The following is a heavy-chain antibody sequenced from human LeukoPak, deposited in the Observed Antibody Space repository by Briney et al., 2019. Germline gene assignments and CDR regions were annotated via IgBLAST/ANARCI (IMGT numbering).Heavy chain of an antibody. Sequence: PGGSQRLSCAVSGFTFTDYWMNWVRQAPGKGLEWVASIRQDGSEKTYVDSVKGRFTISRDNTKNSLSLQVNSLTVEDTAVYYCARDGTAAGLYFDLWGQGTMVTVSS. CDR1: GFTFTDYW. D-gene: IGHD6-13*01. CDR2: IRQDGSEK. CDR3: ARDGTAAGLYFDL. V-gene: IGHV3-7*01. J-gene: IGHJ4*01.